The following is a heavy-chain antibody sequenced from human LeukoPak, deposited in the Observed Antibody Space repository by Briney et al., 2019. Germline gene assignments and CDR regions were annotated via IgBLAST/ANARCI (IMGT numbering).Heavy chain of an antibody. Sequence: GGSLRLSCTASGFTFKNYRMKWVRQAPGKGREWVASMKDDGNEIEYVDSVKGRFTISRDNAKNSLYLQMNNLRAEDTAVYYCARNRATNDYWGQGTLVTVSS. CDR1: GFTFKNYR. J-gene: IGHJ4*02. D-gene: IGHD1-26*01. CDR2: MKDDGNEI. V-gene: IGHV3-7*01. CDR3: ARNRATNDY.